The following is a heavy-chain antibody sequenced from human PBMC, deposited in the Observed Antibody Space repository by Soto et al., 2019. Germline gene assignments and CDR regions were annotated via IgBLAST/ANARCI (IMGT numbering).Heavy chain of an antibody. D-gene: IGHD3-16*01. J-gene: IGHJ4*02. CDR3: ARDPLRFRFGYFDY. CDR2: IKQDGSEK. CDR1: GFTFSSYW. Sequence: QPGGSLRLSCAASGFTFSSYWMSWVRQAPGKGLEWVANIKQDGSEKYYVDSVKGRFTISRDNAKNSLYLQMNSLRAEDTAVYYCARDPLRFRFGYFDYWGQGTLVTVSS. V-gene: IGHV3-7*03.